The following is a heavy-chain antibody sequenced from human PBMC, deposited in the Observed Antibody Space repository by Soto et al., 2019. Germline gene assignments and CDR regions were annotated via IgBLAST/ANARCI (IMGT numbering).Heavy chain of an antibody. J-gene: IGHJ4*02. CDR3: ARHYSSGYWNYFDY. CDR1: GYSFTTYW. D-gene: IGHD3-22*01. Sequence: GESLKISCKGSGYSFTTYWIGWVRQMPGKRLEWMGIIXPXXSXTXXXPXXXGQVTISADKSISTAYLQWSSLKASDTAMYYCARHYSSGYWNYFDYWGQGTLVTVSS. V-gene: IGHV5-51*01. CDR2: IXPXXSXT.